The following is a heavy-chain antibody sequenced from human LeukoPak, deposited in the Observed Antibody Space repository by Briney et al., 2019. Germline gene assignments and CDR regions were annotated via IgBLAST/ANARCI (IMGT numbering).Heavy chain of an antibody. D-gene: IGHD3-10*01. V-gene: IGHV3-48*01. CDR3: ARFGGPMVRNFDF. CDR1: GFTFSTYS. Sequence: GGSLRLSCAASGFTFSTYSMNWVRQASGKGLEWLSYISSTSSTKYYGDSVKGRFTISRDNAKNSLYLQMNSLRAEDTAVYYCARFGGPMVRNFDFWGQGTLVTVSS. J-gene: IGHJ4*02. CDR2: ISSTSSTK.